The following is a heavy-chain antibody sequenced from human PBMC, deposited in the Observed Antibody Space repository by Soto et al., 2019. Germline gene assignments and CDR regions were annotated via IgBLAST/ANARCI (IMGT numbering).Heavy chain of an antibody. D-gene: IGHD6-6*01. CDR3: ARDRYSSSSLYYFDY. Sequence: SVKVSCEASGYTFTSYAMHWVRQAPGQRLEWMGWTNAGNGNTKYSQKFQGRVTITRDTSASTAYMELSSLRSEDTAVYYCARDRYSSSSLYYFDYWGQGTLVTVSS. CDR2: TNAGNGNT. CDR1: GYTFTSYA. V-gene: IGHV1-3*01. J-gene: IGHJ4*02.